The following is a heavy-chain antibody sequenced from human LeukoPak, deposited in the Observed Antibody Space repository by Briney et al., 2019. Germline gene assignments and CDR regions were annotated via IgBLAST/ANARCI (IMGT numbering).Heavy chain of an antibody. D-gene: IGHD3-10*01. CDR3: AKNMVRGVMSYAFDI. J-gene: IGHJ3*02. CDR1: GFTFSSYG. V-gene: IGHV3-30*02. Sequence: GGSLRLSCAASGFTFSSYGMHWVRQAPGKGLEWVAFIRYDGSNKYYADSVKGRFTISRDNSKNTLYLQMNSLRAEDTAVYYCAKNMVRGVMSYAFDIWGQRTMVTVSS. CDR2: IRYDGSNK.